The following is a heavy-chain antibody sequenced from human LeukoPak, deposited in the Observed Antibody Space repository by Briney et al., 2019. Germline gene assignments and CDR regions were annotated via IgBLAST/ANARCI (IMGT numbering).Heavy chain of an antibody. CDR2: IYPGDSDT. D-gene: IGHD6-13*01. V-gene: IGHV5-51*01. CDR1: GSIFTSYW. J-gene: IGHJ5*02. Sequence: GASLQISCKGSGSIFTSYWIGWVRQMPRKGLEWMGIIYPGDSDTRYSPSFQGQVTISADKSISTAYLQWSSLKASDTAMYYCAKAIAAAGHNWFDPWGQGTLVTVSS. CDR3: AKAIAAAGHNWFDP.